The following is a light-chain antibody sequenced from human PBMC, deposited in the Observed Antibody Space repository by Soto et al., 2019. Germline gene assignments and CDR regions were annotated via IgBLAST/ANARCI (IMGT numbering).Light chain of an antibody. Sequence: EILFTQSPATLSVSPGERATLSCRASQSVSSNLAWYQQKPGQAPRLLIYGASTRATGIPARFSGSGSGTEFTLTISSLQSEDFAVYYCQQYNNWPPKFGQGTKVDI. CDR2: GAS. CDR3: QQYNNWPPK. V-gene: IGKV3-15*01. CDR1: QSVSSN. J-gene: IGKJ1*01.